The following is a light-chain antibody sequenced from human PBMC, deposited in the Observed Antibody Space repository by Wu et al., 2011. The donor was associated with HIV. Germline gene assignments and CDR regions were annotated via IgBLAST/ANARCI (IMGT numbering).Light chain of an antibody. Sequence: EIVLTQSPATLSLSPGESATLSCRASQSVSSSYLAWYQQKPGQAPRLLIYGASSRATGIPDRFSGSGSGTDFTLTISRLEPEDIAVYYCQQYGSSSYTFGQGTKLEIK. J-gene: IGKJ2*01. CDR1: QSVSSSY. CDR3: QQYGSSSYT. V-gene: IGKV3-20*01. CDR2: GAS.